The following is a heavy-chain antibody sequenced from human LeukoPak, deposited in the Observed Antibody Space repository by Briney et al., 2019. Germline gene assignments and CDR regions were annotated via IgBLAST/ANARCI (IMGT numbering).Heavy chain of an antibody. J-gene: IGHJ6*03. CDR1: GYSFTSYW. CDR2: IYPGDSDP. D-gene: IGHD6-19*01. V-gene: IGHV5-51*01. Sequence: GESLKFSCKGSGYSFTSYWFCWLRQLPGKGLEWMGIIYPGDSDPRYSPSFQGQVTISADKSISTAYLQWSSLKASDTAMYYCARAGEWLDPYYYYMDVWGKGTTVTVSS. CDR3: ARAGEWLDPYYYYMDV.